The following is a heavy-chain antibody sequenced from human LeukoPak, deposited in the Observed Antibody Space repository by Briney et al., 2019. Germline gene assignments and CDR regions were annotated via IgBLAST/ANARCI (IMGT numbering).Heavy chain of an antibody. CDR1: GGSISSYY. J-gene: IGHJ6*02. V-gene: IGHV4-59*01. D-gene: IGHD2-21*02. Sequence: ASETLSLTCTVSGGSISSYYWSWIRQPPGKGLEWIGYIYYSGSTNYNPSLKSRVTMSVDTSKNQFSLKLSSVTAADTAVYYCARVMVGDCYSCYYGMDVWGQGTTVTVSS. CDR2: IYYSGST. CDR3: ARVMVGDCYSCYYGMDV.